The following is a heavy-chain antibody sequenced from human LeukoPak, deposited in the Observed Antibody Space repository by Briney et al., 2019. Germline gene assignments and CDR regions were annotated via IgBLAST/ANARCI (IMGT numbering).Heavy chain of an antibody. Sequence: PGGSLRLSCAGSGFTFNTYNMNWVRQAPGKGLEWVANTKHDGSEDYYLDSVKGRFTISRDNAKSSMWLQMNSLRDEDTAVYYCARDQTPFYWGQGSLVTVSS. V-gene: IGHV3-7*01. J-gene: IGHJ4*02. CDR3: ARDQTPFY. D-gene: IGHD2-15*01. CDR1: GFTFNTYN. CDR2: TKHDGSED.